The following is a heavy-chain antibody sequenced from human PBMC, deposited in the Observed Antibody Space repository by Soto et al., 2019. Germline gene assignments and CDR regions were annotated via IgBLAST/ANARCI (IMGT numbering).Heavy chain of an antibody. CDR1: GGTFSSYA. J-gene: IGHJ4*02. CDR2: IIPIFGTA. V-gene: IGHV1-69*13. Sequence: GASVKVSCKASGGTFSSYAISWVRQAPGQGLEWMGGIIPIFGTANYAQEFQGRVTITADESTSTAYMELSSLRSEDTAVYYCARDRVAARPGRFDYWGQGTLVTVSS. D-gene: IGHD6-6*01. CDR3: ARDRVAARPGRFDY.